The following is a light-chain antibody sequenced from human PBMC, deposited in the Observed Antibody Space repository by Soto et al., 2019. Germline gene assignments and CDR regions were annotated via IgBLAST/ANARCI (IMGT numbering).Light chain of an antibody. Sequence: DIQMTQSPSSLSASVGDRVTITCRASQDISNFLAWFQQKPGKAPKSLISAASSLQSGVTSKFSVSGSGPDFTLTTNSPQPVASATHYCQQYMRYPVTFGQGTRLEIK. J-gene: IGKJ5*01. CDR1: QDISNF. V-gene: IGKV1-16*02. CDR3: QQYMRYPVT. CDR2: AAS.